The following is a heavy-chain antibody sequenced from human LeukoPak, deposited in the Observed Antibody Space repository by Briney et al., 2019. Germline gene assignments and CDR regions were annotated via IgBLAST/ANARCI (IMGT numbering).Heavy chain of an antibody. V-gene: IGHV3-21*01. CDR2: VSSSSTYI. D-gene: IGHD4-11*01. J-gene: IGHJ6*02. CDR1: GFTFSGSE. CDR3: ARDSNPVYYYGLDV. Sequence: PGGSLRLSCAASGFTFSGSEMNWVRQAPGKGLEWVSTVSSSSTYIYYADSVKGRFTISRDNAKNSLYLQMNSLRAEDTAVYYCARDSNPVYYYGLDVWGQGTTVTVSS.